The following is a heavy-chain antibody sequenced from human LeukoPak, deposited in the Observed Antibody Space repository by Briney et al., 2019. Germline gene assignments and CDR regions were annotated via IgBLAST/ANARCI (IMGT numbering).Heavy chain of an antibody. CDR2: IYHSGST. J-gene: IGHJ5*02. Sequence: SETLSLTCAVSGGSISSSNWWSWVRQPPGKGLEWIGEIYHSGSTNYNPSLKSRVTISVDKSKNQFSLKLSSVTAADTAVYYCARSGKKWLVGRGNWFDPWGQGTLVTVSS. D-gene: IGHD6-19*01. CDR3: ARSGKKWLVGRGNWFDP. V-gene: IGHV4-4*02. CDR1: GGSISSSNW.